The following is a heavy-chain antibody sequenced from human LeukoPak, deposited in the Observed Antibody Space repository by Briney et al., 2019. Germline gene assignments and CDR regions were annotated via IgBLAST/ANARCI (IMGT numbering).Heavy chain of an antibody. J-gene: IGHJ3*02. CDR3: ARQYYYDSSGYYYGYDAFDI. Sequence: SVKVSCKASGGTFSSYAISWVRQAPGQGLEWMGRIIPILGIANYAQKFQGRVTITADKSTSTAYMELSSLRSEDTAVYYCARQYYYDSSGYYYGYDAFDIWGQGTMVTVSS. CDR1: GGTFSSYA. D-gene: IGHD3-22*01. V-gene: IGHV1-69*04. CDR2: IIPILGIA.